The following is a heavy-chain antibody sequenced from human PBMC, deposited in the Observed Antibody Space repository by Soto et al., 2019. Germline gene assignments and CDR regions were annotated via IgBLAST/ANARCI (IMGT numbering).Heavy chain of an antibody. Sequence: EVQLLESGGGLVQPGGSLRLSCAASGFTFSSYAMSWVRQAPGKGLEWVSAISGSGGSTYYADSVKGRFTISRDNSKNTLYLQMHSLSAEDTTVYYCAKMVLHLGELSPMRYFDYCGQRTLVTVSS. J-gene: IGHJ4*02. CDR1: GFTFSSYA. D-gene: IGHD3-16*02. V-gene: IGHV3-23*01. CDR2: ISGSGGST. CDR3: AKMVLHLGELSPMRYFDY.